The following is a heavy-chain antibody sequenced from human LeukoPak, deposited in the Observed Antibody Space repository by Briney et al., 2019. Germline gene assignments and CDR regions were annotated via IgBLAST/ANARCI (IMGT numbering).Heavy chain of an antibody. CDR2: IMSLFGTA. CDR1: GGTFNNSA. CDR3: ARDVHGDYGSGWFDP. V-gene: IGHV1-69*05. Sequence: ASVKVSCKTSGGTFNNSAISWVRQAPGQGLEWLGGIMSLFGTAGYAQKFQGRVTITKDESTRTVYLELTSLTSDDTAVYYCARDVHGDYGSGWFDPWGQGTLVSVSS. D-gene: IGHD4-17*01. J-gene: IGHJ5*02.